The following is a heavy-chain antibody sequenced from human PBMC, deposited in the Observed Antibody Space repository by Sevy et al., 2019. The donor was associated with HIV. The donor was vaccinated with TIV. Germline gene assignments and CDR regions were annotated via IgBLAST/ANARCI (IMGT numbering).Heavy chain of an antibody. J-gene: IGHJ4*02. Sequence: ASVKVSCKASGYTFTDYYMHWVRQAPGQGLEWMGWINPNTGGTNYAQKFQGRVTLTRDTSITTAYMELSRLRSDDTAFYYCARDDRTASGIGYFDNWGQGTLVTVSS. CDR3: ARDDRTASGIGYFDN. CDR1: GYTFTDYY. CDR2: INPNTGGT. V-gene: IGHV1-2*02. D-gene: IGHD6-13*01.